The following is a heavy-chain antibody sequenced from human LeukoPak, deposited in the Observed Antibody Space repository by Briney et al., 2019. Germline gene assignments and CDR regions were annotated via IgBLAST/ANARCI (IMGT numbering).Heavy chain of an antibody. J-gene: IGHJ4*02. CDR2: IDPSDSYT. V-gene: IGHV5-10-1*01. CDR1: GYSFTSYW. Sequence: GESLKISCKGSGYSFTSYWISWVRQMPGKGLEWMGRIDPSDSYTNYSPSFQGYVTISADKSISTAYLQWSSLKASDTAMYYCARSGHYYGSGSYPPIDYWGQGTLVTVSS. CDR3: ARSGHYYGSGSYPPIDY. D-gene: IGHD3-10*01.